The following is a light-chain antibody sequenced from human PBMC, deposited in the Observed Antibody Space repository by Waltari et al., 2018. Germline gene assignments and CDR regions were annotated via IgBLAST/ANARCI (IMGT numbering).Light chain of an antibody. CDR2: DDN. J-gene: IGLJ3*02. CDR1: SSKIGNNF. CDR3: GTWDTSLSAGV. V-gene: IGLV1-51*01. Sequence: QSVLTQPPSVSAAPGPKVTISCSGGSSKIGNNFVSWYQQLPGTAPKRLIYDDNKRPSGIPDRFSGSKSGTSATLGITGLQTGDEADYYCGTWDTSLSAGVFGGGTKLTVL.